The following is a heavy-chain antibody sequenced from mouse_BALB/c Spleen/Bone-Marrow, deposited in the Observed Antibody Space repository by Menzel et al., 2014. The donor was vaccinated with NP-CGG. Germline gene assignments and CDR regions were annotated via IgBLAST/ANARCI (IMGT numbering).Heavy chain of an antibody. J-gene: IGHJ3*01. CDR2: INPSNGRT. D-gene: IGHD2-14*01. Sequence: QVQLQQPGAELVKPGASVKLSCKASGYTFTSYWMHWVKQRPGQGLEWIGEINPSNGRTNYNEKFKSKATLTVDKSSSTAYMQHSSLTSEDCAVYYCARGYGYDAGFAWFVYWGQGTLVTVSA. CDR3: ARGYGYDAGFAWFVY. V-gene: IGHV1S81*02. CDR1: GYTFTSYW.